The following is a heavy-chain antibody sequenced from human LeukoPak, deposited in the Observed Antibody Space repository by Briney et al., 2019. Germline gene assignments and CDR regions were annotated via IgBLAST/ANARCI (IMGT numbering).Heavy chain of an antibody. CDR1: WASISSYY. J-gene: IGHJ3*02. D-gene: IGHD3-10*01. Sequence: ASETLSLTCTVSWASISSYYCTWIRQPPGKGLEGIGYIDKSGSTNYNPSLKSRVSISADTSKNQFSLKLRSVTAADTAVYYCATFGELVRDDIFDIWGQGTMVTVSS. V-gene: IGHV4-4*09. CDR2: IDKSGST. CDR3: ATFGELVRDDIFDI.